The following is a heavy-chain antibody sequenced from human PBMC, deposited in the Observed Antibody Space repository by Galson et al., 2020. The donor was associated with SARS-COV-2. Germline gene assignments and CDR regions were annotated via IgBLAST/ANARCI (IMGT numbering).Heavy chain of an antibody. CDR1: GFTVSNNY. CDR3: MRESIMSPGTLDI. J-gene: IGHJ3*02. Sequence: TGGSLRLSCAASGFTVSNNYPSCVRQAPGKGLEWVSGNYSRRITYYTDSAKDRFTISRHNAKNTLYLEMDSLRAEDTAVYYCMRESIMSPGTLDIWGQGTMGIVCS. CDR2: NYSRRIT. V-gene: IGHV3-53*04. D-gene: IGHD2-8*01.